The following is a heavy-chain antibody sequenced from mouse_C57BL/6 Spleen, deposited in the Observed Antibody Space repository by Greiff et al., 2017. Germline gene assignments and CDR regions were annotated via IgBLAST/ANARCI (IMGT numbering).Heavy chain of an antibody. D-gene: IGHD2-4*01. CDR3: ALYYDYDRDY. J-gene: IGHJ2*01. Sequence: VQLQQSGAELARPGASVKMSCKASGYTFTSYTMYWVNQRPGQGLAGIGYIHPSSGYTKYNQKFKDKATVTADKSSSTAYMQLSSLTSEDSAVYYCALYYDYDRDYWGQGTTLTGSS. CDR2: IHPSSGYT. CDR1: GYTFTSYT. V-gene: IGHV1-4*01.